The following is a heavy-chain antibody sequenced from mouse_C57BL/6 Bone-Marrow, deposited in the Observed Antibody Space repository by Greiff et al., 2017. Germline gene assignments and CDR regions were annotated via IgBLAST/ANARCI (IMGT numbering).Heavy chain of an antibody. CDR1: GFTFTDYY. D-gene: IGHD1-1*01. V-gene: IGHV1-36*01. CDR3: ARGEYYGSSLHWYFDV. J-gene: IGHJ1*03. CDR2: VYPYNGGT. Sequence: VQLKQSGPVLVKPGPSVKISCKASGFTFTDYYMHWVKQSPGKSLEWIGLVYPYNGGTSYNQKFKGKATLTVDTSSSTAYMELNSLTSEDSAVYYCARGEYYGSSLHWYFDVWGTGTTVTVSS.